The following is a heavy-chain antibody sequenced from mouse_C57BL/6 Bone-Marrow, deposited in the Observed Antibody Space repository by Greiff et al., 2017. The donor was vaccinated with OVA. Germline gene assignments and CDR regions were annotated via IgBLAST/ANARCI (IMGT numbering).Heavy chain of an antibody. CDR2: IYPRSGNT. V-gene: IGHV1-81*01. CDR1: GYTFTSYG. CDR3: ARDRNYYYGSPGAY. Sequence: QVQLQQSGAELARPGASVKLSCKASGYTFTSYGISWVKQRTGQGLEWIGEIYPRSGNTYYNEKFKGKATLTADKSSSTAYMELRSLTSEDSAVYFCARDRNYYYGSPGAYWGQGTLVTVSA. J-gene: IGHJ3*01. D-gene: IGHD1-1*01.